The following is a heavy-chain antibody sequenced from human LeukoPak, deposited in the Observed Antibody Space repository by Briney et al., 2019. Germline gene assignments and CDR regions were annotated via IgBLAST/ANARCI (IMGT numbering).Heavy chain of an antibody. CDR1: GGSISNDY. V-gene: IGHV4-59*01. D-gene: IGHD1-26*01. CDR3: ARGAGEDWFDP. J-gene: IGHJ5*02. Sequence: PSETLSLTCTVSGGSISNDYWSWIRQPPGKGLEWIGYIYYSGSTNYNPSLKSRVTISVDTSKNQFSLKLSSVTAADTAVYYCARGAGEDWFDPWGQGTLVTVSS. CDR2: IYYSGST.